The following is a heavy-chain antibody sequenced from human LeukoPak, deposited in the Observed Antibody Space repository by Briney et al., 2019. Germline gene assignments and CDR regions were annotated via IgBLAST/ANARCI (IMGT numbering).Heavy chain of an antibody. CDR1: GFTFSFFW. CDR2: IDSDGATT. J-gene: IGHJ4*02. Sequence: GGSLRLSCAASGFTFSFFWMHWVRQAPGKRLVWVSRIDSDGATTGYADSVKGRFTISRDNAKNTLYLQMNSLRADDTAVDYCARGLLVIHDYWGQGTLVTVSS. D-gene: IGHD2-8*02. V-gene: IGHV3-74*01. CDR3: ARGLLVIHDY.